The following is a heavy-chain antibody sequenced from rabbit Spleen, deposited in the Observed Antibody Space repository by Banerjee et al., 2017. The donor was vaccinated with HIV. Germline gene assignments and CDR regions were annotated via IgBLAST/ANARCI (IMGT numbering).Heavy chain of an antibody. J-gene: IGHJ4*01. CDR3: VRAGSSNYLEYFNL. Sequence: QEQLVESGGGPVQPGGSLKLSCKASGFDFSVYGLSWVRQAPGKGLEWIGYIEPIFGRTYYASWVNGRFTISSHNAQNTLYLQLNSLTAADTATYFCVRAGSSNYLEYFNLWGPGTLVTVS. V-gene: IGHV1S47*01. CDR2: IEPIFGRT. D-gene: IGHD8-1*01. CDR1: GFDFSVYG.